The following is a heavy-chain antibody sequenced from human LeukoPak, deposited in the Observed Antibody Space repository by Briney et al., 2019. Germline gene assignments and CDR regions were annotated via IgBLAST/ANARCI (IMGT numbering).Heavy chain of an antibody. CDR3: ARAPYCSGGTCYSYGGWFDY. V-gene: IGHV3-7*01. Sequence: GGSLRLSCAASGFTFSNYWMSWVRQAPGKGLEWVASIKQDGSEKYYVDSVKGRFTISRDNAKTSLYMQLNTLRVEDTAVYYCARAPYCSGGTCYSYGGWFDYWGRGTLVTVSS. CDR2: IKQDGSEK. D-gene: IGHD2-15*01. CDR1: GFTFSNYW. J-gene: IGHJ4*02.